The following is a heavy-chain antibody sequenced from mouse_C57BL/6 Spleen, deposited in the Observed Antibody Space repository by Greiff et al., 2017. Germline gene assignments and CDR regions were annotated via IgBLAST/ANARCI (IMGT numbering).Heavy chain of an antibody. CDR2: INPNNGGT. V-gene: IGHV1-26*01. Sequence: VQLQQSGPELVKPGASVKISCKASGYTFTDYYMNWVKQSHGKSLEWIGDINPNNGGTSYNQKFKGKATLTVDKSSSTAYMELRSLTSEDSAVYYCARRETWVLYWYFDVWGTGTTVTVSS. CDR3: ARRETWVLYWYFDV. J-gene: IGHJ1*03. CDR1: GYTFTDYY. D-gene: IGHD2-14*01.